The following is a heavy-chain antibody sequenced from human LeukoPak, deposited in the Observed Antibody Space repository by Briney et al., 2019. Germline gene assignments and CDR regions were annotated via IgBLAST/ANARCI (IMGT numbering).Heavy chain of an antibody. Sequence: SGPTLVNPTQTLTLTCTFSGFSLSTSGVGVGWIRQPPGKALEWLALIYWDDDKRYSPSLKSRLTITKDTSKNQVVLTMTNMEPVDTATYYCPVTIIAAAYDYWGQGTLVTVSS. D-gene: IGHD6-13*01. J-gene: IGHJ4*02. CDR1: GFSLSTSGVG. CDR3: PVTIIAAAYDY. CDR2: IYWDDDK. V-gene: IGHV2-5*02.